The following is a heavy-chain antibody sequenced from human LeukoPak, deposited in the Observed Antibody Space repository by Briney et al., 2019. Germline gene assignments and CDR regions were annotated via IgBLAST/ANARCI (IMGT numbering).Heavy chain of an antibody. J-gene: IGHJ4*02. CDR1: GFTFSSYA. D-gene: IGHD2-21*01. Sequence: GGSLRLSCAASGFTFSSYAMSWVRQAPEKGLEWVSAISDSGSATDYADSVRGRFTISRDNSQNTLHLQMNSLRAEDTAMYYCAKKIFQGWGFYFDYWGQGTLVTVSS. V-gene: IGHV3-23*01. CDR3: AKKIFQGWGFYFDY. CDR2: ISDSGSAT.